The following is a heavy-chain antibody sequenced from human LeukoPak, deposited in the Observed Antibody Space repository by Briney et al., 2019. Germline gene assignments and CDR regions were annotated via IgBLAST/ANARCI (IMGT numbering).Heavy chain of an antibody. CDR1: GFTFSDYY. Sequence: GGSLRLSCAASGFTFSDYYMSWIRQTPGKGLEWVSSITTSSSYMFYADSVRGRFTISRGNAENSLYLQMNSLRDEDTAVYYCARDPYSGGYGAYYYYYMDVWGKGTTVTVSS. D-gene: IGHD6-19*01. CDR3: ARDPYSGGYGAYYYYYMDV. V-gene: IGHV3-11*06. J-gene: IGHJ6*03. CDR2: ITTSSSYM.